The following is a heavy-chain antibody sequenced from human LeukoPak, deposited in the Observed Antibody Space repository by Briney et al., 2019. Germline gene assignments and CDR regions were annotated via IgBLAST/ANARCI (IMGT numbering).Heavy chain of an antibody. CDR1: GFTFSNYG. CDR3: ARVYRGVNYFDY. CDR2: ISYDGSNK. D-gene: IGHD3-10*01. V-gene: IGHV3-30*19. Sequence: GGSLRLSCAASGFTFSNYGMHWVRQAPGKGLEWVAVISYDGSNKYYADSVKGRFTISRDNSKNTLYLQMNSLRAEDTAVYYCARVYRGVNYFDYWGQGTLVTVSS. J-gene: IGHJ4*02.